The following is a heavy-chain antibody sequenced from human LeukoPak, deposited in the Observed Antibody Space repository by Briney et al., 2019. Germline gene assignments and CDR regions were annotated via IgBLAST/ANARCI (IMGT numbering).Heavy chain of an antibody. V-gene: IGHV3-15*01. CDR3: ATERYFDSSDYRPFAY. CDR1: GFTFNNAW. D-gene: IGHD3-22*01. Sequence: GGSLRLSCAASGFTFNNAWMSWVRQAPGKGLERVGRLKSKADGGTTDYAAPVKGRFTISRDDSKNTLYLQMNILKTEDTAVYYCATERYFDSSDYRPFAYWGQGTLVTVSS. CDR2: LKSKADGGTT. J-gene: IGHJ4*02.